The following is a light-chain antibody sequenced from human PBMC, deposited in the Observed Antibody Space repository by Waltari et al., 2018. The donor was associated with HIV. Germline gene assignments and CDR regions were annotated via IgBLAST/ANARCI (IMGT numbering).Light chain of an antibody. J-gene: IGKJ2*01. CDR1: QSVLYSSNNKNY. Sequence: DIVMTQSPDSLAVPLGERATINCKSSQSVLYSSNNKNYLAWYQQKPGQPPKLLIYWASTRESGVPDRFSGSGSGTDFTLTISSLQAEDVAVYYCQQYYSTPPYTFGQGTKLEIK. V-gene: IGKV4-1*01. CDR3: QQYYSTPPYT. CDR2: WAS.